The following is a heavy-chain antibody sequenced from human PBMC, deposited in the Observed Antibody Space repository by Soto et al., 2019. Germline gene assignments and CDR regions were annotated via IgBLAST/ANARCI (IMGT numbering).Heavy chain of an antibody. V-gene: IGHV4-59*01. D-gene: IGHD5-12*01. J-gene: IGHJ6*03. CDR2: IYYSGST. Sequence: SETLSLTCTVSGGSISSYYWSWIRQHPGKGLEWIGYIYYSGSTNYNPSLKSRVTISVDTSKNQFSLKLSSVTAADTAVYYCARARGGGYDDNYYYMDVWGKGTTVTVS. CDR1: GGSISSYY. CDR3: ARARGGGYDDNYYYMDV.